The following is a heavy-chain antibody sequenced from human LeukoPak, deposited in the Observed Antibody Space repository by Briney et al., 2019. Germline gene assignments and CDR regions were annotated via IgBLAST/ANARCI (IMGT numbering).Heavy chain of an antibody. V-gene: IGHV3-64*01. J-gene: IGHJ4*02. D-gene: IGHD5-18*01. CDR1: GFTFSSYA. Sequence: PGGSLRLSCAASGFTFSSYAMHWVRQAPGKGLEYVSAISSNGGSTYYANSVKGRFTISRDNSKNTLYLQMGSLRAEDMAVYYCARVRKNRAMVYDYWGQGTLVTVSS. CDR2: ISSNGGST. CDR3: ARVRKNRAMVYDY.